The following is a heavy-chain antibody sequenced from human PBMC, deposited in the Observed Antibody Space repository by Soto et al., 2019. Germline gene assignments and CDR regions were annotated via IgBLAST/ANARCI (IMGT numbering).Heavy chain of an antibody. CDR1: GFTFSHYY. V-gene: IGHV3-11*06. CDR3: VSSGDNYTLLDY. J-gene: IGHJ4*02. D-gene: IGHD1-1*01. CDR2: SSNSGSFT. Sequence: CLRLRCAASGFTFSHYYISWIRQAPGKGLEWIGYSSNSGSFTRYADSVKGRFSISRDNAKNSLFLQINSLRGEDTAIYYCVSSGDNYTLLDYWGQGTPVPVSS.